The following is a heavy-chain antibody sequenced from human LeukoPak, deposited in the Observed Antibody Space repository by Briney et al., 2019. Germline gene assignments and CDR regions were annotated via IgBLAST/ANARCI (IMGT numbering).Heavy chain of an antibody. CDR2: IHYSGST. CDR1: GGSISSNSYY. CDR3: ARQMTMARGVMILKKQGWFDP. V-gene: IGHV4-39*01. Sequence: KPSETLSLTCTVSGGSISSNSYYWGWIRQPPGKGLEWIGSIHYSGSTYYNPSLKSRLTISVDASKNKFSLKLSSVIAADTAVYYCARQMTMARGVMILKKQGWFDPWGQGTLVTVSS. D-gene: IGHD3-10*01. J-gene: IGHJ5*02.